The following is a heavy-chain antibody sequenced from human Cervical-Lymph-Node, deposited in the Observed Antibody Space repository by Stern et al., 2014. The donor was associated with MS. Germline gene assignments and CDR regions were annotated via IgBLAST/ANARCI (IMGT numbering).Heavy chain of an antibody. CDR3: ARGLYYFDY. Sequence: VQLVESGGGVVQPGGSLRLSCAASEFTFNAYAMNWVRQAPGKGLEWVAVIWVDGTNKSYADSVMGRFTIARDKSKNTLYLQLNSLRAEDTAVFYCARGLYYFDYWGRGTLVTVSS. J-gene: IGHJ4*02. CDR1: EFTFNAYA. V-gene: IGHV3-33*01. CDR2: IWVDGTNK.